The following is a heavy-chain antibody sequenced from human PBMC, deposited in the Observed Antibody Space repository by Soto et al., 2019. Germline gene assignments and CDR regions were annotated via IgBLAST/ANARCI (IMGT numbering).Heavy chain of an antibody. CDR2: ISPMFGAA. V-gene: IGHV1-69*19. D-gene: IGHD3-10*01. J-gene: IGHJ4*02. Sequence: QVQLVQSGAEMKKPGSSVKVSCQSSGGTFNTYPMNWVRQAPGQGPDWMGDISPMFGAANYAPTFQGRVTITADESTGTSYMQLSSLTSEDTALYFCAREVQVHTPAFVYWGQGTLVTVSS. CDR1: GGTFNTYP. CDR3: AREVQVHTPAFVY.